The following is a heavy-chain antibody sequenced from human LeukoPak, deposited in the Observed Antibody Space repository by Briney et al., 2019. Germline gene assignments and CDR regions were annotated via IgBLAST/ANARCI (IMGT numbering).Heavy chain of an antibody. J-gene: IGHJ4*02. CDR1: GFTFSSYA. V-gene: IGHV3-23*01. CDR3: AKDGTTMIVVVYYFDY. D-gene: IGHD3-22*01. Sequence: PGGSLRLSCAASGFTFSSYAMSWVRQAPGKGLEWVSAISGSGGSTYYADSVKGRFTISRDNSKNTLYLQMNSLRVEDTAVYYCAKDGTTMIVVVYYFDYWGQGTLVTVSS. CDR2: ISGSGGST.